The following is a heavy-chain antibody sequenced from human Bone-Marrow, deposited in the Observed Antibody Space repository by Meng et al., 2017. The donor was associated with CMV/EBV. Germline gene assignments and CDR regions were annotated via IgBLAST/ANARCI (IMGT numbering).Heavy chain of an antibody. Sequence: ASVKVSCKASGYTFTSYGISWVRQAPGQGLEWMGWISAYNGNTNYAQKLQGRVTMTTDTSTSTAYMELRSLRSDDTAVYYCARVTQQWLVPYYFDYWGQGTLVTVPS. CDR1: GYTFTSYG. CDR2: ISAYNGNT. V-gene: IGHV1-18*01. D-gene: IGHD6-19*01. CDR3: ARVTQQWLVPYYFDY. J-gene: IGHJ4*02.